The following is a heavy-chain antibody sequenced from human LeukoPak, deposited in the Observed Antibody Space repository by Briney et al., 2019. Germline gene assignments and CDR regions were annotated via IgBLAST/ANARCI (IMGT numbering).Heavy chain of an antibody. CDR3: AKVMTTVKPYSSGWYDGDY. V-gene: IGHV3-23*01. J-gene: IGHJ4*02. D-gene: IGHD6-19*01. CDR1: GFTFSSYS. CDR2: ISGSGGST. Sequence: PGGSLRLSCAASGFTFSSYSMNWVRQAPGKGLEWVSAISGSGGSTYYADSVKGRFTISRDNSKNTLYLQMNSLRAEDTAVYYCAKVMTTVKPYSSGWYDGDYWGQGTLVTVSS.